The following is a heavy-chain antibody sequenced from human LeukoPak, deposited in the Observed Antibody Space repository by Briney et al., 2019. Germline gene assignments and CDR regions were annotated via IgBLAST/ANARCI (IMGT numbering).Heavy chain of an antibody. V-gene: IGHV3-33*01. CDR3: ARDSCSSPSCFDY. CDR2: IQYDGSKT. Sequence: GRSLRLSCAASGFTFSNYGMHWVRQPPGQGLEWLTAIQYDGSKTYYAESVRGRITISRDDSKNTLYLQMNSLRAEDTAVYYCARDSCSSPSCFDYWGQGTLVTVSS. D-gene: IGHD2-2*01. CDR1: GFTFSNYG. J-gene: IGHJ4*02.